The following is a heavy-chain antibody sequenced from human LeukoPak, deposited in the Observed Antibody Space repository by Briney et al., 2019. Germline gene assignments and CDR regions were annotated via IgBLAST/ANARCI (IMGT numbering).Heavy chain of an antibody. Sequence: GGSLRLSCAASGFTFSSYAMSWVRQAPGKGLGWVSGISGSGGNTYYADSVKGRFTISRDNPKNTLYLQMNSLRAEDTAVYYCAKDLNRGYTYGYAFDYWGQGTLVTVSS. D-gene: IGHD5-18*01. CDR2: ISGSGGNT. CDR1: GFTFSSYA. V-gene: IGHV3-23*01. J-gene: IGHJ4*02. CDR3: AKDLNRGYTYGYAFDY.